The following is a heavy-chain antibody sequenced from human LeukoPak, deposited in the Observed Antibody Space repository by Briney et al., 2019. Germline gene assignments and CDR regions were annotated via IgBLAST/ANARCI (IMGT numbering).Heavy chain of an antibody. Sequence: GASVKVSCKASGGTFSSYAISWVRQAPGQGLEWMGGIIPIFGTANYAQKFQGRVTITADESTSTAYMELSSLRSEGTAVYYCARVDSVYDSWFDPWGQGTLVTVSS. V-gene: IGHV1-69*13. CDR1: GGTFSSYA. D-gene: IGHD5/OR15-5a*01. CDR2: IIPIFGTA. J-gene: IGHJ5*02. CDR3: ARVDSVYDSWFDP.